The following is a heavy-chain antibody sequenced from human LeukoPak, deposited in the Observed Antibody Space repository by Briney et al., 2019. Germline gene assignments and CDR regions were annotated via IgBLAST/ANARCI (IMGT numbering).Heavy chain of an antibody. CDR3: ARGSTVTTDYFDY. Sequence: GGSLRLSCAASGFTVSRNYMSWVRQAPGKGLEWVSVIYSGGSTYYADSVKGRFTISRDNSKNTLYLQMNSLRAEDSAVYYCARGSTVTTDYFDYWGQGTLVTVSS. CDR2: IYSGGST. D-gene: IGHD4-17*01. CDR1: GFTVSRNY. V-gene: IGHV3-66*01. J-gene: IGHJ4*02.